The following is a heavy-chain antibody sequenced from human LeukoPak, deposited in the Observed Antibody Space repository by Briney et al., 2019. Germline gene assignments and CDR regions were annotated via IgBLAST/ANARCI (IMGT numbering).Heavy chain of an antibody. D-gene: IGHD6-13*01. CDR3: AREVAASSWSY. Sequence: SETLSLTCTVSGGSISSGSYYWGSIRQPPGKGLEWVWSIYYSGSTYYNPSLKSRVTMSVDTYKKQFSLKLNSVTAADTAVYYCAREVAASSWSYWGQGTLVTVSS. V-gene: IGHV4-39*01. CDR2: IYYSGST. J-gene: IGHJ4*02. CDR1: GGSISSGSYY.